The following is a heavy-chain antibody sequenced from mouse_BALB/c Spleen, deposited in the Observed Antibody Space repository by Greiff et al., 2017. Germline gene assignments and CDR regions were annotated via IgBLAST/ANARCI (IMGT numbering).Heavy chain of an antibody. CDR1: GFTFSNYW. V-gene: IGHV6-6*02. J-gene: IGHJ3*01. Sequence: EVKLVESGGGLVQPGGSMKLSCVASGFTFSNYWMNWVRQSPEKGLEWVAEIRLKSNNYATHYAESVKGRFTILRDDSKSSVYLQMNNLRAEDTGIYYCTPYGDGAYWGQGTLVTVSA. CDR3: TPYGDGAY. CDR2: IRLKSNNYAT. D-gene: IGHD2-13*01.